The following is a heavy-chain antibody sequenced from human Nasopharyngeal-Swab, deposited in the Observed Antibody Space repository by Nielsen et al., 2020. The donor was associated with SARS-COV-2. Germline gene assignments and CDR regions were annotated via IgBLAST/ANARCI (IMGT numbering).Heavy chain of an antibody. CDR2: SSSSSITI. Sequence: GESLKISCAASGFTFSSYSMNWVRQAPGKGLEWISYSSSSSITIYYADSVKGRFTISRDNAKNSLYLQMNSLRAEDTAVYYCANSGGSSWYFGPYIDYWGQGTLVTVSS. D-gene: IGHD6-13*01. CDR3: ANSGGSSWYFGPYIDY. J-gene: IGHJ4*02. CDR1: GFTFSSYS. V-gene: IGHV3-48*01.